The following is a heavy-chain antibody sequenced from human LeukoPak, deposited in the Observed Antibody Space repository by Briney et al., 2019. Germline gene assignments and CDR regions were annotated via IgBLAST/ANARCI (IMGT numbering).Heavy chain of an antibody. Sequence: GGSLRLSCAASGFTFNNYAMSWVRQAPGKGLEWVSAISGSGGTTYYADSVKGRFTISRDNSKNTPYLQMNSLRAEDTAVYYCANEGSGWYSDYWGQGTLVTVSS. V-gene: IGHV3-23*01. CDR1: GFTFNNYA. CDR2: ISGSGGTT. D-gene: IGHD6-19*01. J-gene: IGHJ4*02. CDR3: ANEGSGWYSDY.